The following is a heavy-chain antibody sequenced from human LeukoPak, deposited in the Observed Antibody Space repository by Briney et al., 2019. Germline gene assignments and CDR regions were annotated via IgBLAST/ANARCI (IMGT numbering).Heavy chain of an antibody. D-gene: IGHD5-12*01. CDR3: AKDPYRASSGLVDY. CDR1: GFTFSNYA. V-gene: IGHV3-23*01. Sequence: PGGSLRLSCATSGFTFSNYAVSWVRQAPGKGLEWVSSISGSGGTTYYADSEKGRFTISRDNSKNTLYLQMNSLRAEDTAVYYCAKDPYRASSGLVDYWGQGTLVTVSS. CDR2: ISGSGGTT. J-gene: IGHJ4*02.